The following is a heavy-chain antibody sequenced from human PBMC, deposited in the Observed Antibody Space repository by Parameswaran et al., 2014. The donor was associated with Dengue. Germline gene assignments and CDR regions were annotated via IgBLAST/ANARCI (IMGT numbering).Heavy chain of an antibody. CDR3: TQDRMGSYLA. J-gene: IGHJ5*02. Sequence: PGKGLEFVSLIRNNGGTTYYADSVKGRFTISRDNSKNSLYLQLNSLRVEDTALYYCTQDRMGSYLAWGQGTLVTVSS. V-gene: IGHV3-43*01. CDR2: IRNNGGTT. D-gene: IGHD3-16*02.